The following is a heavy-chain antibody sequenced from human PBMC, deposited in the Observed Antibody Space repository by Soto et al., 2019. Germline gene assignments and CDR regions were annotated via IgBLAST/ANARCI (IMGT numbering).Heavy chain of an antibody. CDR3: ARDTKRENSFDI. CDR1: GGSISSGGYY. Sequence: ASETLSLTCTVSGGSISSGGYYWSWIRQHPGKGLEWIGYIYYSGSTYYNPSLKSRVTISVDTSKNQFSLKLSSVTAADTAVYYCARDTKRENSFDIWGQGTMVTVSS. J-gene: IGHJ3*02. V-gene: IGHV4-31*03. D-gene: IGHD1-26*01. CDR2: IYYSGST.